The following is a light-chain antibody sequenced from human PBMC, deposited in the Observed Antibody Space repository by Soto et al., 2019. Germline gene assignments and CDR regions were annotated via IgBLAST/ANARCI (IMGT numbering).Light chain of an antibody. Sequence: EIVLTQSPGTLSLSPGERATLSCRASQSVSSSYLAWYQQKPGQAPRLLIYGASSRATGIPDRFSGSGSGTDFTLTSSRLEPEDFAVYYCQQYGSSPFGPGTKVDIK. CDR2: GAS. V-gene: IGKV3-20*01. CDR3: QQYGSSP. CDR1: QSVSSSY. J-gene: IGKJ3*01.